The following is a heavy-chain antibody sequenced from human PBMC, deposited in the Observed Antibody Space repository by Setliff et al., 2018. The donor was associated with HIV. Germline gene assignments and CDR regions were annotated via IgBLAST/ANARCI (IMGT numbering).Heavy chain of an antibody. CDR1: GFTFSTYA. D-gene: IGHD1-26*01. Sequence: GGSLRLSCAASGFTFSTYAMSWVRQAPGKGLEWVSSISGTGDNTYYADSVKGRFTVSRDSSKNTLYLQLNDVRGEDTAVYYCARAKTSGTYYGWSYWGQGTLVTVSS. CDR2: ISGTGDNT. J-gene: IGHJ4*02. V-gene: IGHV3-23*01. CDR3: ARAKTSGTYYGWSY.